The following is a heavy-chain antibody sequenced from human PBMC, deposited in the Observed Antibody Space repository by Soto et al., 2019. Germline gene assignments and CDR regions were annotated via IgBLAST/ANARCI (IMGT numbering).Heavy chain of an antibody. CDR2: IWYDGSNK. Sequence: QVQLVESGGGVVQPGRSLRLSCAASGFTFSSYDMHWVRQAPGKGLDWVAVIWYDGSNKDYADSVKGRFTISRDNSKNTLYLQMNSLRAEDTAVYYCARGYGVKSGTFDFWGQGTMVTVSS. CDR1: GFTFSSYD. V-gene: IGHV3-33*01. CDR3: ARGYGVKSGTFDF. D-gene: IGHD4-17*01. J-gene: IGHJ3*01.